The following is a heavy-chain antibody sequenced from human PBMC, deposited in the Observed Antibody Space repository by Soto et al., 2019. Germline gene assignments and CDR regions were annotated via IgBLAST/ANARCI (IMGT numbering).Heavy chain of an antibody. CDR2: ISGSGGST. D-gene: IGHD3-10*01. J-gene: IGHJ4*02. CDR3: AKSKFEVRGAPFDY. CDR1: GFTFSSYA. V-gene: IGHV3-23*01. Sequence: GGSQRLSCAASGFTFSSYAMSWVRQAPGKGLEWVSAISGSGGSTYYADSVKGRFTISRDNSKNTLYLQMNSLRAEDTAVYYCAKSKFEVRGAPFDYWGQGTLVTVSS.